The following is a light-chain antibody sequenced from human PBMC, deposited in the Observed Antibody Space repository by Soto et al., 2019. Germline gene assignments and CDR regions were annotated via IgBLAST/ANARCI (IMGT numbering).Light chain of an antibody. V-gene: IGKV3-20*01. Sequence: EIVLTQFQGALSLSPGERVTLSCRASQTVSNTYLAWYQQKSGQAPKFLIYGASNRATGIPDRFSGSGSGTDFTLTISRLEPEDFAVYYCQQYGALPPTFGGGTKVEIK. CDR1: QTVSNTY. CDR3: QQYGALPPT. CDR2: GAS. J-gene: IGKJ4*01.